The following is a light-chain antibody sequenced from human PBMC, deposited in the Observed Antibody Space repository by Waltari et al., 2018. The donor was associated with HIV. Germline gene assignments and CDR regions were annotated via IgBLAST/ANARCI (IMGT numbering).Light chain of an antibody. V-gene: IGLV1-44*01. CDR3: AAWDDSLNGWV. Sequence: QSVLTQPPSASGTPGQRVTISCSGRSSNIGSNTVNWYQQLPGTAPKLLIYSNKLRPSGVPDRFSGSKSGTSASLAIRGLQSEDDPDYYCAAWDDSLNGWVFGGGTKLTVL. J-gene: IGLJ3*02. CDR1: SSNIGSNT. CDR2: SNK.